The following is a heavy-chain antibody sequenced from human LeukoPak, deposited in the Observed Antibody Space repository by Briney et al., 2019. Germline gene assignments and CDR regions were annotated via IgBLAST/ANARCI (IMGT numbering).Heavy chain of an antibody. CDR3: ARGRSRYAFDI. D-gene: IGHD4-17*01. J-gene: IGHJ3*02. Sequence: GRSLRLSCAASIFTLSRYSMNWVSQPPRKGLEWVSYISSRSSNIYYTDSVKGRFTISRHHAKNSLYVQKNSVRAEDKGVSLCARGRSRYAFDIWGEGTRVSVFS. V-gene: IGHV3-48*01. CDR1: IFTLSRYS. CDR2: ISSRSSNI.